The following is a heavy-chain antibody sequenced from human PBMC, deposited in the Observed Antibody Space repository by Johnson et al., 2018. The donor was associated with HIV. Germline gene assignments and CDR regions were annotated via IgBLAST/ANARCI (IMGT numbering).Heavy chain of an antibody. Sequence: VQLVESGGGLVQPGGSLRLSCAASGFTFSSYAMSWVRQAPGKGLEWVSAISGSGGSTYYADSVKGRFTISRENAKNSLYLQMNSLRAEDTAVYYCARAQYGALDIWGQGTMVTVSS. CDR3: ARAQYGALDI. V-gene: IGHV3-23*04. D-gene: IGHD2/OR15-2a*01. J-gene: IGHJ3*02. CDR1: GFTFSSYA. CDR2: ISGSGGST.